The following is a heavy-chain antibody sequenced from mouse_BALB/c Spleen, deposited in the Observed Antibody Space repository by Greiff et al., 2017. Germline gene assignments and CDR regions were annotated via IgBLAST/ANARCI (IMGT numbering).Heavy chain of an antibody. Sequence: EVKLVESGTVLARPGASVKMSCKASGYTFTSYWMHWVKQRPGQGLEWIGAIYPGNSDTSYNQKFKGKAKLTAVTSTSTAYMELSSLTNEDSAVYYCTRAYYRYDDLYYFDYWGQGTTLTVSS. J-gene: IGHJ2*01. V-gene: IGHV1-5*01. CDR2: IYPGNSDT. CDR1: GYTFTSYW. CDR3: TRAYYRYDDLYYFDY. D-gene: IGHD2-14*01.